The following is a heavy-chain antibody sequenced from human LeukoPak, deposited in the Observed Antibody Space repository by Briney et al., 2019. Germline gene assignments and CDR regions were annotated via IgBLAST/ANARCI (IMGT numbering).Heavy chain of an antibody. CDR3: AKDPYYYDSSGYYRYYFDY. D-gene: IGHD3-22*01. V-gene: IGHV3-23*01. J-gene: IGHJ4*02. CDR1: GFTFSSYA. Sequence: SGGSLRLSCAASGFTFSSYAMSWVRQAPGKGLEWVSAISGSGGSTYYADSVKGRFTISRDNSKNTLYLQMNSLRAEDTAVYCCAKDPYYYDSSGYYRYYFDYWGQGTLVTVSS. CDR2: ISGSGGST.